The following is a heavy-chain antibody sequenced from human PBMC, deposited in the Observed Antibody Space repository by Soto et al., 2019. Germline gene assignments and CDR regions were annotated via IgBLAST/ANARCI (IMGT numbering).Heavy chain of an antibody. CDR2: IYYSGST. J-gene: IGHJ4*02. CDR3: AQINWNGSSWYYFDS. V-gene: IGHV4-61*08. Sequence: SETPSLTCTVSGDSVSSTGFYWSWIRLTPGKGLEWIGYIYYSGSTIYNPSLKRRVTISVDTSKNHFSLRLSSVTAADTAIYYCAQINWNGSSWYYFDSWGLGTLVTVSS. D-gene: IGHD6-13*01. CDR1: GDSVSSTGFY.